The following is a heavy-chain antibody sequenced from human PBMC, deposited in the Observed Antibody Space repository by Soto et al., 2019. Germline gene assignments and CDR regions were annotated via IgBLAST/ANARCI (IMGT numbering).Heavy chain of an antibody. CDR3: ARLPYSYSGYDETYFDY. CDR1: GYYITSGYY. CDR2: VYHSGST. V-gene: IGHV4-38-2*01. J-gene: IGHJ4*02. Sequence: PSETLSLTYAVSGYYITSGYYWGWIRQPPVEGLEWIGSVYHSGSTYYNPSLKSRVTISVDTPQKLFSLKLSSVTAADTAVYYCARLPYSYSGYDETYFDYWGQGTPVTVSS. D-gene: IGHD5-12*01.